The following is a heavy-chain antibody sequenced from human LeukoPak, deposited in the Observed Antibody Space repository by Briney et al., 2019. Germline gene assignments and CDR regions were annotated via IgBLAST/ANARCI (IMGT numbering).Heavy chain of an antibody. Sequence: GGSLRLSCVASGFSFSSYEMNWVRQAPGKGLEWVSYISSSGSIIYYADSVKGRFTISRDNAKNSLYLQMNSLRAEDTAVYFCARRDTRFDYWGQGTLVTVSS. J-gene: IGHJ4*02. CDR2: ISSSGSII. V-gene: IGHV3-48*03. CDR3: ARRDTRFDY. CDR1: GFSFSSYE.